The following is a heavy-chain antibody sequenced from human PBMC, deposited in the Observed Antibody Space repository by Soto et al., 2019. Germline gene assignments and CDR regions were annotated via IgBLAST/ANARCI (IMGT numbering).Heavy chain of an antibody. CDR2: ISGSGGST. V-gene: IGHV3-23*01. J-gene: IGHJ4*02. CDR1: GFTFSSYA. Sequence: GVLRLSCAASGFTFSSYAMSWVRQAPGKGLEWVSAISGSGGSTYYADSVKGRFTISRDNSKNTMYLQMNSLRAEDTAVYYCAKQNNWNYEDYWGQGTLVTVSS. D-gene: IGHD1-7*01. CDR3: AKQNNWNYEDY.